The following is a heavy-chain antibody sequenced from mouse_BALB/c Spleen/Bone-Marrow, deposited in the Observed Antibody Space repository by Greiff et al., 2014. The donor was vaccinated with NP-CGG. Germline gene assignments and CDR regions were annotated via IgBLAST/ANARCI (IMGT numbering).Heavy chain of an antibody. CDR1: GYTFTDYA. J-gene: IGHJ3*01. D-gene: IGHD2-4*01. V-gene: IGHV1-67*01. Sequence: QVQLKESGPELVRPGVSVKISCKGFGYTFTDYAMHWVKQSHARSLEWIGVISTYSGNTNYNQKFKGKATMTVDKSSSTAYMELARLTSEDSAIYYCARGIYYDSTWFAYWGQGTLVTVSA. CDR3: ARGIYYDSTWFAY. CDR2: ISTYSGNT.